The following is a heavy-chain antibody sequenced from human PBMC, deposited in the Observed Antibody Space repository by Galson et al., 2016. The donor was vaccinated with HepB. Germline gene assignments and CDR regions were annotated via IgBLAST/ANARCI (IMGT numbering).Heavy chain of an antibody. CDR2: IRADGTAN. CDR3: AKALRRAPPYYLDL. V-gene: IGHV3-7*03. CDR1: GFSFSRYW. D-gene: IGHD3-16*01. Sequence: SLRLSCAASGFSFSRYWMAWVRQAPGKGLEWVGNIRADGTANDYVGSVKGRFTMSRDNAQKSLFLQLNSLRVEDTAVYYCAKALRRAPPYYLDLWGQGTLVTVSS. J-gene: IGHJ4*02.